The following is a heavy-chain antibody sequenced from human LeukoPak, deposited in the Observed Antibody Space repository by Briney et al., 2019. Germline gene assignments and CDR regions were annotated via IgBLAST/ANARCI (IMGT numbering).Heavy chain of an antibody. CDR2: ISYDGSNK. CDR3: AKDRGGRLGYCTSTSCYDGMDV. V-gene: IGHV3-30*18. CDR1: GFTFSSYG. D-gene: IGHD2-2*01. J-gene: IGHJ6*02. Sequence: GGSLRLSCAASGFTFSSYGMHWVRQAPGKGLEWVAVISYDGSNKYYADSVKGRFTISRDNSKDTLYLQLNSLRAEDTAVYYCAKDRGGRLGYCTSTSCYDGMDVWGQGTTVTVSS.